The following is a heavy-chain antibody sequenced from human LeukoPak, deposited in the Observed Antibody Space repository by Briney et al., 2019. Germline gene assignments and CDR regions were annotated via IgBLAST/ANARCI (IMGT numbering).Heavy chain of an antibody. CDR1: GFTFNNHA. Sequence: GGSLRLSCVVSGFTFNNHAMSWVRQAPGKGLEWVSAISGSGDNTFYAGSVRGRFTISRDNSKNTLYLQMNSLRAEDTAIYYCTKDFRGSGYFFDYWGQGTPVTVSS. J-gene: IGHJ4*02. CDR3: TKDFRGSGYFFDY. D-gene: IGHD3-10*01. CDR2: ISGSGDNT. V-gene: IGHV3-23*01.